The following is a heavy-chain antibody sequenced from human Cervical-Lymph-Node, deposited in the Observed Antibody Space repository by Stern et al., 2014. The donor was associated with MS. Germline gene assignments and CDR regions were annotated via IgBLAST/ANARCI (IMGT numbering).Heavy chain of an antibody. Sequence: VQLVESGPGLVKPSETLSLTCTVSGDSINYNYWGWIRQPPGKALEWIGYIFYRGSTTYNPSLKSRVTISVDTSKNQFSLSLTSVTAADTAVYFCARVLRRRVIGAPGAGYYFDYWGQGTLVTVPS. J-gene: IGHJ4*02. CDR1: GDSINYNY. CDR2: IFYRGST. D-gene: IGHD6-13*01. CDR3: ARVLRRRVIGAPGAGYYFDY. V-gene: IGHV4-59*01.